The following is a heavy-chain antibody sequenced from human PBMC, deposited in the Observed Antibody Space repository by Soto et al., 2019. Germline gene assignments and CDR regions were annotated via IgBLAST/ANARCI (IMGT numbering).Heavy chain of an antibody. V-gene: IGHV1-69*13. CDR3: PRKLPPNAPDYSYHGMDV. CDR2: IIPIFGTA. Sequence: SVKVSCKASRGTFSSYAIMCVRQAPGQGLEWMGGIIPIFGTANYAQKFQGRVTITADESTSTTYMELSSLRSEDTAVYYCPRKLPPNAPDYSYHGMDVWGQGTAVTVSS. D-gene: IGHD6-6*01. CDR1: RGTFSSYA. J-gene: IGHJ6*02.